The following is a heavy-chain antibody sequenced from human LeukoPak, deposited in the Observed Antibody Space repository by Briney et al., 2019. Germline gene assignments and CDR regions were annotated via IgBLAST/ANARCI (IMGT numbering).Heavy chain of an antibody. CDR1: GFTFSSFW. CDR2: INSVGSST. Sequence: PGGSLRLSCAASGFTFSSFWMHWVRQAPGKGLVWVSRINSVGSSTSYADSVKGRFTISRDNAKNTLYLQMNSLRAEDTAVYYCARERTSGWDAFDLWGQGTLVTVSS. D-gene: IGHD6-19*01. CDR3: ARERTSGWDAFDL. J-gene: IGHJ5*02. V-gene: IGHV3-74*01.